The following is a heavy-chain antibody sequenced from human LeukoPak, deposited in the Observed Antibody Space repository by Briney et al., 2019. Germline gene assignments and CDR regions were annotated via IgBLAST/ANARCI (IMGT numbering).Heavy chain of an antibody. J-gene: IGHJ4*02. CDR3: AKGGSNNWSFDN. Sequence: GGSLRLSCAAAGLTFSNYGVHWVHQAPGKGLQWVAYIRYDGRNKYSADSVKGRFTIYRDNSKSTLYLQMNSLRPEDTAVYYCAKGGSNNWSFDNWGQGTLVTVSS. V-gene: IGHV3-30*02. CDR1: GLTFSNYG. CDR2: IRYDGRNK. D-gene: IGHD1-1*01.